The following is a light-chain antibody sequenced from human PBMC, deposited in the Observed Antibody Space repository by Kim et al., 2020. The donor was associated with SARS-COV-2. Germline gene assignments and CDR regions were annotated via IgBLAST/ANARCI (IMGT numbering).Light chain of an antibody. Sequence: LGKTGRSTCKGHHRRSYYASWYQQKPGQAPVLVIYGKNNRPSGIPDRFSGSSSGNTASLTITGAQAEDEADYYCNSRDSSGNHVVFGGGTKLTVL. CDR2: GKN. V-gene: IGLV3-19*01. J-gene: IGLJ2*01. CDR1: HRRSYY. CDR3: NSRDSSGNHVV.